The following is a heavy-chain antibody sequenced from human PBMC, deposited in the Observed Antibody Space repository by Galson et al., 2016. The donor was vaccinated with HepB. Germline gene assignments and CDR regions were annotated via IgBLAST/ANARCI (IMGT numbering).Heavy chain of an antibody. CDR2: IWDDGTDK. Sequence: SLRLSCAASGFTFSNFGMHWVRQAPGQGLEWVAVIWDDGTDKYYLDSVTCRFTISIDNSRKTLYPQMNSLRAEDTAVYYCARESSGTTLGALDYWGQGTLVTVYS. V-gene: IGHV3-33*01. CDR1: GFTFSNFG. CDR3: ARESSGTTLGALDY. J-gene: IGHJ4*02. D-gene: IGHD1-1*01.